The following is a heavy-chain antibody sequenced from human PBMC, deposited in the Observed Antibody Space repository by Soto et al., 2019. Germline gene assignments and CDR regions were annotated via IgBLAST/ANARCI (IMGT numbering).Heavy chain of an antibody. CDR2: IWYDGTNK. D-gene: IGHD3-22*01. V-gene: IGHV3-33*01. J-gene: IGHJ5*02. Sequence: QVQLMESGGGVVQPGMSLRLSCAASGFTFSRYGMHWVRQAPGKGLEWVALIWYDGTNKRYADSVKGRFTISRDNYKNTLYLQMNTLRAEDTAVYYCARDENYYDSSGYYYFGRDWFDPWGQGTLVTVSS. CDR1: GFTFSRYG. CDR3: ARDENYYDSSGYYYFGRDWFDP.